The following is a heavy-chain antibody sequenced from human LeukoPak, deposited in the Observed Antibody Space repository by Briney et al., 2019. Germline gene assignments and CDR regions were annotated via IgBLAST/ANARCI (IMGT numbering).Heavy chain of an antibody. D-gene: IGHD3-22*01. J-gene: IGHJ5*01. Sequence: SCKASGYTFTSSGISWVRQAPGKGLEWVASMCGTAGCTFYPDSVKGRFTISRDNSKNVLYLRMNSLTAEDTAIYYCAKDRPNFHENSGHYYRRDGDSWGQGTLVTVSS. CDR1: GYTFTSSG. V-gene: IGHV3-23*01. CDR2: MCGTAGCT. CDR3: AKDRPNFHENSGHYYRRDGDS.